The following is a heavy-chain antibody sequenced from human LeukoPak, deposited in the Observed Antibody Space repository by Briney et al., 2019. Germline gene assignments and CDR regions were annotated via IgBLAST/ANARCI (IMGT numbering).Heavy chain of an antibody. Sequence: GGSLRLSCAASGLTFSSYSMNWVRQAPGKGLEWVSSISSGSDYIYYADSVKGRFTISRDNSKNTLYLQMNSLRAEDTAVYYCAGGQGWHFDLWGRGTLITVSS. CDR3: AGGQGWHFDL. J-gene: IGHJ2*01. V-gene: IGHV3-21*04. CDR1: GLTFSSYS. CDR2: ISSGSDYI. D-gene: IGHD2-15*01.